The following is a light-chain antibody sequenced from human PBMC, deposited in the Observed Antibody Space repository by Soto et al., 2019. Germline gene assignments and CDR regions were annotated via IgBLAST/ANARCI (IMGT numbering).Light chain of an antibody. V-gene: IGKV3-15*01. J-gene: IGKJ3*01. Sequence: EMVMTQSPATLSVSPGERVTLSCRASESVHRNLAWYQQKPGQGPSLLIYYASTRATGVPVRFTGSGSGTEFTLTISSLQSEDFGVYHCPHYSNWPPTFGPGTKVEIK. CDR1: ESVHRN. CDR3: PHYSNWPPT. CDR2: YAS.